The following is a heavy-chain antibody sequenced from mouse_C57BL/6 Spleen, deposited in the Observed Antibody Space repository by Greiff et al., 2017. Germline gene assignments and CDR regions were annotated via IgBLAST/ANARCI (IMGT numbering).Heavy chain of an antibody. CDR2: IYPGDGDT. CDR3: VGYAMDY. J-gene: IGHJ4*01. V-gene: IGHV1-82*01. CDR1: GYAFSSSW. Sequence: QVQLKESGPELVKPGASVKISCKASGYAFSSSWMNWVKQRPGKGLEWIGRIYPGDGDTNYNGKFKGKATLTADKSSSTAYMQLSSLTSEDSAVYFCVGYAMDYWGQGTSVTVSS.